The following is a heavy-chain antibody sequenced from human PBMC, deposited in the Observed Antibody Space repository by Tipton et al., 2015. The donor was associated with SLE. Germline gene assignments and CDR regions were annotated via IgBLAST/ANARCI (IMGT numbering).Heavy chain of an antibody. D-gene: IGHD3-16*02. Sequence: GLVKPSETLSLTCAVYGGSFSGYYWSWIRQPPGKGLEWIGEINHSGSTNYNPSLKSRVTISVDTSENQLFLKLSSVTAADTAVYYCARVGRLHLGELSPPFDYWGQGTLVTVSS. V-gene: IGHV4-34*01. CDR2: INHSGST. J-gene: IGHJ4*02. CDR1: GGSFSGYY. CDR3: ARVGRLHLGELSPPFDY.